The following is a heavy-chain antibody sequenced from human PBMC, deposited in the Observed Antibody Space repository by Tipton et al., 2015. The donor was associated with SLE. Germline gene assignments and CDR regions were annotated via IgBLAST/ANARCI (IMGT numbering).Heavy chain of an antibody. CDR1: GFTFSSYA. V-gene: IGHV3-30*04. Sequence: RSLRLSCAGSGFTFSSYAMHGVRQAPGKGLEWVAVISYDGSNKYYADSVKGRFTISRDNSKNTLYLQMNSLRAEDTAVYYCANQLSLAYGMDVWGQGTTVTVSS. CDR2: ISYDGSNK. D-gene: IGHD1-1*01. CDR3: ANQLSLAYGMDV. J-gene: IGHJ6*02.